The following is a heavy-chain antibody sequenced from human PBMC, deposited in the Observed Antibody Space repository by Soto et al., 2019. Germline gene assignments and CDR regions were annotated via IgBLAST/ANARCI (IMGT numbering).Heavy chain of an antibody. Sequence: KPSETLSLTCAVFGGSFSGYYWGWVRQPPGKGLEWIGEINRDGVTNYNPSLKSRLTISVDTSKNHFSLKLNSVTAADTAVYYCARTATQCSRTSCYTMSLDFWGQGTLVTVSS. CDR1: GGSFSGYY. CDR2: INRDGVT. J-gene: IGHJ4*02. CDR3: ARTATQCSRTSCYTMSLDF. V-gene: IGHV4-34*01. D-gene: IGHD2-2*02.